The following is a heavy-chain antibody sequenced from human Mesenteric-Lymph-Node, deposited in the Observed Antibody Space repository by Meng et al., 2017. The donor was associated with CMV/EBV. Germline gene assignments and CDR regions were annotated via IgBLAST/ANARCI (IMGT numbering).Heavy chain of an antibody. J-gene: IGHJ4*02. D-gene: IGHD2-21*02. V-gene: IGHV3-21*04. CDR3: ARGLPYCGGDCYSFDF. Sequence: GFSFSSYEMNWGRQAPGKGLEWVSSISSSSTYKDYADSVKGRFTISRDNAKNSVSLQMNSLRGDDTAIYYCARGLPYCGGDCYSFDFWGQGTLVTVS. CDR2: ISSSSTYK. CDR1: GFSFSSYE.